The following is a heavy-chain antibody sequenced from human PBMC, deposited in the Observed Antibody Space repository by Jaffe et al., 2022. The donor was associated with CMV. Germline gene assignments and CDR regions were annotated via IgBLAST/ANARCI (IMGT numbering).Heavy chain of an antibody. J-gene: IGHJ4*02. CDR2: IYYSGST. CDR3: AREGGYDYVWGARWFYFDY. CDR1: GGSISSYY. D-gene: IGHD3-16*01. Sequence: QVQLQESGPGLVKPSETLSLTCTVSGGSISSYYWSWIRQPPGKGLEWIGYIYYSGSTNYNPSLKSRVTISVDTSKNQFSLKLSSVTAADTAVYYCAREGGYDYVWGARWFYFDYWGQGTLVTVSS. V-gene: IGHV4-59*01.